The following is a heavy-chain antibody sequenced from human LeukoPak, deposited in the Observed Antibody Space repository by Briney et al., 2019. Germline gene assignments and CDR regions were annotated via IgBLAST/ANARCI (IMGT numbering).Heavy chain of an antibody. J-gene: IGHJ4*02. D-gene: IGHD6-13*01. CDR3: ARGASSWDSFDY. CDR2: IYSGGST. CDR1: GFTVSNNY. V-gene: IGHV3-53*01. Sequence: GGSLRLSCAASGFTVSNNYMSWVRQAPGKGLEWVSVIYSGGSTYYADSVKGRFTISRDNSKNTLYLQMNSLRAEDTAVYYCARGASSWDSFDYWGQGTLVTVSS.